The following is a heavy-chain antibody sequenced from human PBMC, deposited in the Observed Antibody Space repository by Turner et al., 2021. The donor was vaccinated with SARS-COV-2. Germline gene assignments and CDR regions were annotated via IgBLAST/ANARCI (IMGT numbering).Heavy chain of an antibody. CDR1: GFTFSSYG. J-gene: IGHJ4*02. Sequence: QVQLVDSGGGVVQPGRSLRLSCAAAGFTFSSYGMHWVRQAPGKGLEWVAVISYDGSNKYYADSGKGRFTISRDNSKNTLYLQMNSLRAEDTAVYYCAKMGGLYCSGGNCYSGRLDYWGQGTLVTVSS. CDR3: AKMGGLYCSGGNCYSGRLDY. CDR2: ISYDGSNK. V-gene: IGHV3-30*18. D-gene: IGHD2-15*01.